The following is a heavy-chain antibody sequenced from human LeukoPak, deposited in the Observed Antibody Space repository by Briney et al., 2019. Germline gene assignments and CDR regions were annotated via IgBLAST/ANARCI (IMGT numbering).Heavy chain of an antibody. Sequence: PGGSLRLSCAASGFTFSSYAMSWVRQAPGKGLEWVSAISGSGGSIYYADSVKGRFTISRDNSKSTPYLQMNSLRAEDTAVYYCAKALLTYSSSSDYWGQGTLVTVSS. J-gene: IGHJ4*02. CDR2: ISGSGGSI. CDR1: GFTFSSYA. V-gene: IGHV3-23*01. D-gene: IGHD6-6*01. CDR3: AKALLTYSSSSDY.